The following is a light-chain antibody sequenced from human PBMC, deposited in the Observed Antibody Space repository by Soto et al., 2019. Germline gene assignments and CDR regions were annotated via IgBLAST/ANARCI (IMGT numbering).Light chain of an antibody. V-gene: IGLV4-69*01. Sequence: QLVLTQSPSASASLGASVKLTCTLNSGHSSYAIAWHQQQPEKGPRYLMKLNSDGSHSKGDGIPDRFSGSSSGAERYLTISSLQSEDEADYYCQTWGTGILVFGGGTQLTVL. CDR1: SGHSSYA. CDR3: QTWGTGILV. CDR2: LNSDGSH. J-gene: IGLJ2*01.